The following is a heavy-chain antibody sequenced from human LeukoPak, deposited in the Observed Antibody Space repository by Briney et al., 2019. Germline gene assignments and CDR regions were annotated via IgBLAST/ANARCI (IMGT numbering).Heavy chain of an antibody. Sequence: GGSLRLSCASSGFTVFSNYMNWVRQAPGKGLEWVSVIQNDGASYYAGPVKGRFTICRDNSKTTLYLQMNSLRADDTAVYYCARGYCSGSSCYPGLYWGQGSLVTVSS. J-gene: IGHJ4*02. V-gene: IGHV3-53*05. CDR2: IQNDGAS. CDR3: ARGYCSGSSCYPGLY. CDR1: GFTVFSNY. D-gene: IGHD2-15*01.